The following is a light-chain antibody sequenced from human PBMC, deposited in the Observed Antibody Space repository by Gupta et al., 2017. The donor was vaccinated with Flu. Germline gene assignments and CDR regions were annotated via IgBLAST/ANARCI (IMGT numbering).Light chain of an antibody. J-gene: IGKJ4*01. CDR1: QDITIY. CDR3: QQYDDIPLT. CDR2: YTS. V-gene: IGKV1-33*01. Sequence: DIKMTQSLSSLSASVGDRVTITCQASQDITIYLNWFQQKPGRAPQILIYYTSNLETGAPSRFSGSGSGTDFTFTISRLQPEDIAKYYCQQYDDIPLTFGGGTKVEIK.